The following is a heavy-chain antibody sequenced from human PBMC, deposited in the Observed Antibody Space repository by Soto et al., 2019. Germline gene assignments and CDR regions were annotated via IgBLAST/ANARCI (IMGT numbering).Heavy chain of an antibody. J-gene: IGHJ4*02. CDR2: VYWTGST. D-gene: IGHD2-8*01. CDR1: GDSITTNGYY. Sequence: PSETLSLTCSVSGDSITTNGYYWGWIRQPPGKGLQWIGNVYWTGSTFSHPSLTSRVFISVDTSKNEFSLRLTSVTAADTAVYYCARSHYTYGLIIGYWGPGTLVTVSS. V-gene: IGHV4-39*01. CDR3: ARSHYTYGLIIGY.